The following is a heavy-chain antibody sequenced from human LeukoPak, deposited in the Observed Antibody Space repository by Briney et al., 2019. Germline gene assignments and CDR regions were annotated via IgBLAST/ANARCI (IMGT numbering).Heavy chain of an antibody. CDR3: VRDIVAGSGSYSD. D-gene: IGHD3-10*01. CDR1: GFTFSSYS. J-gene: IGHJ4*02. CDR2: ISSSSSYI. Sequence: TGGSLRLSCAASGFTFSSYSMNWVRQAPGKGLEWDSSISSSSSYIYYADFVKGRYTISRDNAKSTLYLQMNGLGVEDTAVYYCVRDIVAGSGSYSDWGRGTLVTVSS. V-gene: IGHV3-21*01.